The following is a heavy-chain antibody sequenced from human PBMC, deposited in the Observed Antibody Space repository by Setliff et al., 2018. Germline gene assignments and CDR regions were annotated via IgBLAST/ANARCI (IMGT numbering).Heavy chain of an antibody. D-gene: IGHD4-17*01. CDR1: GYSFTTYW. V-gene: IGHV5-51*01. J-gene: IGHJ1*01. Sequence: GESLKISCKGSGYSFTTYWIGWVRQMPGKGLEWMGIIYPGDSDTRYSPSFQGQVTISADKSICTAYLQLSSLKATDTAIYYCARRAVTAEYFQHWGHGTLFTVSS. CDR3: ARRAVTAEYFQH. CDR2: IYPGDSDT.